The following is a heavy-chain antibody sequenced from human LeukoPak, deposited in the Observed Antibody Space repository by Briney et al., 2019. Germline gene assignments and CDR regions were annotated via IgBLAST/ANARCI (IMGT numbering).Heavy chain of an antibody. V-gene: IGHV3-53*01. J-gene: IGHJ1*01. D-gene: IGHD3-10*01. Sequence: GGSLRLSCAASGFTVSSNYMSWVRQAPGKGLEWVSVIYSGGSTYYADSVKGRFTISRDNSKNTLYLQMNSLRAEDTAVYYCASHDNDSPVFRDWGQGTLVTVSS. CDR1: GFTVSSNY. CDR2: IYSGGST. CDR3: ASHDNDSPVFRD.